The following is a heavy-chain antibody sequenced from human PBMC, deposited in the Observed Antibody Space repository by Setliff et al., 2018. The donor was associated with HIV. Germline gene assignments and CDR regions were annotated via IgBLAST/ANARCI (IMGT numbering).Heavy chain of an antibody. CDR3: ARDYGDTPSYYYYYGMDV. CDR1: GGSISSGGYY. CDR2: IYYSGST. D-gene: IGHD4-17*01. J-gene: IGHJ6*02. Sequence: SDTLSLTCTVSGGSISSGGYYWSWIRQHPGKGLEWIGYIYYSGSTYYNPSLKSRVTISVDTSKNQFSLKLSSVTAADTAVYYCARDYGDTPSYYYYYGMDVWGQGTTVTVSS. V-gene: IGHV4-31*03.